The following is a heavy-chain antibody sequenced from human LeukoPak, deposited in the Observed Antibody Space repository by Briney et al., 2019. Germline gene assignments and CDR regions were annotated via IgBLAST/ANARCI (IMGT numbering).Heavy chain of an antibody. CDR3: ARGKAPLSLGELSNFDY. Sequence: ASVKVSCKASGYTFTSYYMHCMRQAPGQGLELMGISNPSGGSTSYAQKFQGRVTMTRDTSTSTVYMELSSLRSEDTAVYYCARGKAPLSLGELSNFDYWGQGTLVTVSS. CDR2: SNPSGGST. CDR1: GYTFTSYY. J-gene: IGHJ4*02. V-gene: IGHV1-46*01. D-gene: IGHD3-16*01.